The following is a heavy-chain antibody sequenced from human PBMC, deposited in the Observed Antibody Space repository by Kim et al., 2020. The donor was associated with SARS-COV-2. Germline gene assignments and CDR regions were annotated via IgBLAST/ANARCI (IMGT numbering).Heavy chain of an antibody. J-gene: IGHJ4*02. D-gene: IGHD4-17*01. V-gene: IGHV1-8*01. CDR3: ARGRGTTVTPLDY. Sequence: AKKFRRRVTMTTDTFKSTVYMELSSLRPEDTAVYYCARGRGTTVTPLDYWGQGTLVTVSS.